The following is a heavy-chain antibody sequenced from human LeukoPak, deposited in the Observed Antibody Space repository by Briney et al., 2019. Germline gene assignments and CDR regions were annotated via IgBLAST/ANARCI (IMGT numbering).Heavy chain of an antibody. CDR1: GYSISSGYY. J-gene: IGHJ6*03. CDR2: IYHSGST. D-gene: IGHD3-16*02. V-gene: IGHV4-38-2*02. CDR3: ARGFYVWGSYRSGGYYYYMDV. Sequence: SETLSLTCTVSGYSISSGYYWGWIRQPPGKGLEWIGSIYHSGSTYYNPSLKSRVTISVDTSKNQFSLKLSSVTAADTAVYYCARGFYVWGSYRSGGYYYYMDVWGKGTTVTVSS.